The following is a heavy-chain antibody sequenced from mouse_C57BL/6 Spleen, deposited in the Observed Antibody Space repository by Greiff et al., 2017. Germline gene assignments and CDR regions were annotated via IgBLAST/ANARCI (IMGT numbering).Heavy chain of an antibody. V-gene: IGHV1-55*01. CDR3: ARDLGYYGSSYYFDY. CDR2: IYPGSGST. D-gene: IGHD1-1*01. CDR1: GYTFTSYW. J-gene: IGHJ2*01. Sequence: VQLQQPGAELVKPGASVKMSCKASGYTFTSYWITWVKQRPGQGLEWIGDIYPGSGSTNYNEKFKSKATLTVDTSSSTAYMQLSSLTSEDSAVYYCARDLGYYGSSYYFDYWGQGTTLTVSS.